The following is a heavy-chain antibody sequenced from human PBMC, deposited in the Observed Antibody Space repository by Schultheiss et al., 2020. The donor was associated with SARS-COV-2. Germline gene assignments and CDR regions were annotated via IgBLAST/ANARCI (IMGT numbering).Heavy chain of an antibody. Sequence: SQTLSLTCAVSGGSISSYYWSWIRQPPGKGLEWIGYIYYSGSTNYNPSLKSRVTISVDTSKNQFSLKLSSVTAADTAVYYCARDDPYGSIYYWGQGTLVTVSS. CDR2: IYYSGST. CDR1: GGSISSYY. CDR3: ARDDPYGSIYY. J-gene: IGHJ4*02. D-gene: IGHD3-10*01. V-gene: IGHV4-59*01.